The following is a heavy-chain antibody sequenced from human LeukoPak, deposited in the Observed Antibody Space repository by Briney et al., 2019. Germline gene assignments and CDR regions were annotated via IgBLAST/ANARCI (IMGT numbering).Heavy chain of an antibody. Sequence: GGSLRLSCAASGFTFNSYSMNWVRQAPGKGLEWVSSISSSSSYIYYADSVKGRFTISRDNAKNSLYLQMDSLRAEDTAVYHCARDAYYYDRSGYYRYFDYWGQGTLVTVSS. CDR2: ISSSSSYI. V-gene: IGHV3-21*01. CDR1: GFTFNSYS. D-gene: IGHD3-22*01. J-gene: IGHJ4*02. CDR3: ARDAYYYDRSGYYRYFDY.